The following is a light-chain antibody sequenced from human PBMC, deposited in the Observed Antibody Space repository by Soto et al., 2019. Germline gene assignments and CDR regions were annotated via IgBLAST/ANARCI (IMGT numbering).Light chain of an antibody. Sequence: ELAMTQSPATLSASPGERATLSCRASQRVSRHLAWYQQKPGQAHRLLIHGASTRATGVAARFSGSGSGTEYTLTIGSLQTDDFAVDGGLQYSTGPPWTAGLGTKV. CDR3: LQYSTGPPWT. CDR2: GAS. J-gene: IGKJ1*01. V-gene: IGKV3-15*01. CDR1: QRVSRH.